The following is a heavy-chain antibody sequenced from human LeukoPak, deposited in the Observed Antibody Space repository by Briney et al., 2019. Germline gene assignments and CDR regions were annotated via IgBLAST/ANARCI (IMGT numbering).Heavy chain of an antibody. V-gene: IGHV3-23*01. CDR2: ISGSGDST. CDR3: VKGCSYTGCYTSDY. J-gene: IGHJ4*02. Sequence: LAGGSLRLSCAASGFTFSSYAMSWVRQAPGEGLEWVSTISGSGDSTHYADSVKGRFTISRDNSKNTLYMQMNNLRVEDTAVYYCVKGCSYTGCYTSDYWGQGTLVTVSS. CDR1: GFTFSSYA. D-gene: IGHD2-15*01.